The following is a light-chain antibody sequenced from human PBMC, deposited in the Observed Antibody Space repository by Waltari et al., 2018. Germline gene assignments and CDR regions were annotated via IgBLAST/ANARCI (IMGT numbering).Light chain of an antibody. V-gene: IGLV3-21*04. CDR3: QVWDSSSDHVV. CDR2: YDS. J-gene: IGLJ2*01. CDR1: NIGRKS. Sequence: SSVLTQPPSESVAPGKTARITCGGKNIGRKSVHWYQQKPGQAPVLVIYYDSDRPSGIPERFSGTKSGNTATLTISRAEAGDEADYYCQVWDSSSDHVVFGGGTKLTVL.